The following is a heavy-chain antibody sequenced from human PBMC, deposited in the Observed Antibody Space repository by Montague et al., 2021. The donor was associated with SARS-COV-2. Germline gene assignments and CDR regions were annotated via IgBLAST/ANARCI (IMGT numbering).Heavy chain of an antibody. Sequence: CAISGDSVWSNTAAWNWIRQPPSGGLEWLGRTNYRSKWTSDCATSVEGRISIDPDTSKNQFFLHLRSVTPEDTGVYYCVRDTGSAQAGFDAWGQGTLVTVSS. CDR2: TNYRSKWTS. D-gene: IGHD4-17*01. CDR1: GDSVWSNTAA. J-gene: IGHJ4*02. CDR3: VRDTGSAQAGFDA. V-gene: IGHV6-1*01.